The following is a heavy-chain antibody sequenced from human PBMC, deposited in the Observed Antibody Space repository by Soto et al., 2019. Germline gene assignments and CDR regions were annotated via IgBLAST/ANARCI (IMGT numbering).Heavy chain of an antibody. D-gene: IGHD1-26*01. CDR3: ARRHFRDDIRWSFDP. J-gene: IGHJ5*02. CDR1: GYTFTENQ. Sequence: QVQLVQSGAEVKKPGASVKVSCTASGYTFTENQIHWLRRAHGQRLEWMGRIDPKSGDTHFAPTYQGRVTMTRDTSTNTVYMELTRLTSDDTAIYFCARRHFRDDIRWSFDPWGQGTLVTVSS. V-gene: IGHV1-2*02. CDR2: IDPKSGDT.